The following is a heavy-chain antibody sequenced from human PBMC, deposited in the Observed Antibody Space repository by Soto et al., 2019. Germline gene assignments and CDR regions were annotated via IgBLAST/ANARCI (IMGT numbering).Heavy chain of an antibody. V-gene: IGHV4-59*01. CDR3: ARGQWDLADY. J-gene: IGHJ4*02. D-gene: IGHD1-26*01. CDR2: IYYSGST. CDR1: GGSISSYY. Sequence: TLSLTCTVPGGSISSYYWSWIRQPPGKGLEWIGYIYYSGSTNYNPSLKSRVTISVDTSKNQFSLKLSSVTAADTAVYYCARGQWDLADYWGQGTLVTVSS.